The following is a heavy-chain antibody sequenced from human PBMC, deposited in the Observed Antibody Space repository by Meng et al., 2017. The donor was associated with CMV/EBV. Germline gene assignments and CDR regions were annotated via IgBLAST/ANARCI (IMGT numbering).Heavy chain of an antibody. Sequence: SETLSLTCTVSGGSISSSSYYWGWIRQPPGKGLEWIGSIYYTGSTCYNPSLKSRVTISVDTSKNQFSLKVSSVTAADTAVYYCARTGPTRFCSTTSCSFFDYWGQGTLVTVSS. V-gene: IGHV4-39*01. CDR2: IYYTGST. CDR1: GGSISSSSYY. D-gene: IGHD2-2*01. J-gene: IGHJ4*02. CDR3: ARTGPTRFCSTTSCSFFDY.